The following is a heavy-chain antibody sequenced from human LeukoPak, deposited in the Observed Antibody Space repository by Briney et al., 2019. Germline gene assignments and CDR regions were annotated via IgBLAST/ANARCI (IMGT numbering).Heavy chain of an antibody. D-gene: IGHD2-21*01. CDR3: ARGYCGGDCYPYYYYYYMDV. CDR2: IIPILGIA. Sequence: ASVKVSCKASGGTFSSYTISWVRQAPGQGLEWMGRIIPILGIANYAQKFQGRVTITADKSTSTAYMELSSLRSEDTALYYCARGYCGGDCYPYYYYYYMDVWGKGTTVTVSS. J-gene: IGHJ6*03. V-gene: IGHV1-69*02. CDR1: GGTFSSYT.